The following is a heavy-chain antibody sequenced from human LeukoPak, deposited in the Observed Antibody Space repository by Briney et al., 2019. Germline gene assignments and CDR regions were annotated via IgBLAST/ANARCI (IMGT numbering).Heavy chain of an antibody. J-gene: IGHJ4*02. V-gene: IGHV3-23*01. CDR2: ISNSGDST. CDR3: ARAIFSSGWYLVDY. CDR1: GFTFSGYA. D-gene: IGHD6-19*01. Sequence: PGGSLRLSCAASGFTFSGYAMGWVRQAPGKGPEWVSAISNSGDSTHYADSVKGRFTISRDNSKNSLYLQMNSLRAEDTAVYYCARAIFSSGWYLVDYWGQGTLVTVSS.